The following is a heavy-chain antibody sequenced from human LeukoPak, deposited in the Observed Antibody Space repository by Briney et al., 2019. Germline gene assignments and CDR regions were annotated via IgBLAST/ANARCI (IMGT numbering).Heavy chain of an antibody. CDR2: MNPNSGNT. CDR3: ASPVGGWYYYYMDV. CDR1: GYTFTSYD. Sequence: ASVKVSCKASGYTFTSYDINWVRQATGQGLEWMGWMNPNSGNTGYAQKFQGRVTMTRNTSISTAYMELSSLRSDDTAVYYWASPVGGWYYYYMDVWGKGTTVTVSS. D-gene: IGHD6-19*01. J-gene: IGHJ6*03. V-gene: IGHV1-8*01.